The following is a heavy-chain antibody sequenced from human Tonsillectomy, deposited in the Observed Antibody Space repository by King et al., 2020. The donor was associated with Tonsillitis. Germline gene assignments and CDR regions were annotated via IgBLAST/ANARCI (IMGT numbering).Heavy chain of an antibody. V-gene: IGHV4-31*01. Sequence: QLQESGPGLVKPSQTLSLTCTVSGGSISSGGYYWHWIRQHPGKGLEWIGYIYYSENTYYNPSLKSLVTISVDTSKNQFSLKLSSVTAADTAVYYCARGDVELISMMPDAFDVWGQGTMVTVSS. CDR3: ARGDVELISMMPDAFDV. D-gene: IGHD3-22*01. J-gene: IGHJ3*01. CDR1: GGSISSGGYY. CDR2: IYYSENT.